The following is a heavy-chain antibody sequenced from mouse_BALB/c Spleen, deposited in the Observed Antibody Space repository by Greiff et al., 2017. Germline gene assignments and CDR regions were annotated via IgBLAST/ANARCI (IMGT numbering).Heavy chain of an antibody. J-gene: IGHJ4*01. D-gene: IGHD2-2*01. V-gene: IGHV2-9*02. CDR1: GFSLTSYG. CDR3: ARGGRGYLYAMDY. CDR2: IWAGGST. Sequence: QVQLKESGPGLVAPSQSLSITCTVSGFSLTSYGVHWVRQPPGKGLEWLGVIWAGGSTNYNSALMSRLSISKDNSKSQVFLKMNSLQTDDTAMYYCARGGRGYLYAMDYWGQGTSVTVSS.